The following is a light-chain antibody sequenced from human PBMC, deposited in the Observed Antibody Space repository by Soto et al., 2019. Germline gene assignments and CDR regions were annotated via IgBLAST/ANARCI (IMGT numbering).Light chain of an antibody. J-gene: IGLJ1*01. CDR3: CSYAGGYTYL. V-gene: IGLV2-11*01. CDR2: DVA. Sequence: QCVLIQPGTVHGSPELPYTFYRTRTRNDLGGYSYVAWYQQHPGRPPKLMIYDVARWPSGVPDLFSGSKSGNTASLTNSGLQAEDEADYFCCSYAGGYTYLFGTGTKVTVL. CDR1: RNDLGGYSY.